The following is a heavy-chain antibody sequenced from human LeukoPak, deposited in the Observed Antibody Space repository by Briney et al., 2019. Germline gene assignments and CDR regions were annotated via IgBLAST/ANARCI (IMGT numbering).Heavy chain of an antibody. CDR1: GYTFTKYG. CDR2: ISVYNGDT. D-gene: IGHD3-3*01. CDR3: ARVEGPSIFGVIDY. V-gene: IGHV1-18*01. Sequence: ASVKVSCKASGYTFTKYGISWVRQAPGQGLEWMGWISVYNGDTNYAQKLQGRVTMTTDTSTSTAYMEVRSLRSDDTAVYFCARVEGPSIFGVIDYWGQGTLVTISS. J-gene: IGHJ4*02.